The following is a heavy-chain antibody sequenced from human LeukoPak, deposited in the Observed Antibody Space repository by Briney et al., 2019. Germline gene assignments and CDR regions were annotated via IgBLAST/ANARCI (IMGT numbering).Heavy chain of an antibody. Sequence: SETLSLTCTVSGGSISSSSYYWGWIRQPPGKGLEWIGSISYSGSTYYNPSLKSRVTISVDTSKNQFSLKLSSVTAADTAVYYCARDGLAYCGGDCYSDAFDIWGQGTMVTVSS. CDR3: ARDGLAYCGGDCYSDAFDI. CDR1: GGSISSSSYY. V-gene: IGHV4-39*07. D-gene: IGHD2-21*02. CDR2: ISYSGST. J-gene: IGHJ3*02.